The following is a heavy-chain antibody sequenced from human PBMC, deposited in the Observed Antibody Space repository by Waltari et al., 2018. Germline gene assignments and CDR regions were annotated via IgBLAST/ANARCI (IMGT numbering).Heavy chain of an antibody. D-gene: IGHD3-22*01. CDR3: ARNFAYDSSGQTLGGFDY. Sequence: QVQLQQWGAGLLKPSETLSLTCAVYGGSFSGYYWSWIRQPPGKGLEWIGEINHSGSTNYNPSLKSRVTISVDTSKNQFSLKLSSVTAADTAVYYCARNFAYDSSGQTLGGFDYWGQGTLVTVSS. V-gene: IGHV4-34*01. J-gene: IGHJ4*02. CDR2: INHSGST. CDR1: GGSFSGYY.